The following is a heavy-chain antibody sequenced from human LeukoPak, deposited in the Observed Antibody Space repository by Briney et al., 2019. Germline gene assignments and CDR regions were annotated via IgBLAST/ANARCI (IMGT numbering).Heavy chain of an antibody. Sequence: GRSLRLSCAASGFTFSNFGLYWVRQPPGKGLECVALIWNDGSHKYYDDSVKDRFTISRDNAKNSLYLQMNSLRAEDMALYYCAKGRDSGYYFDYFDYWGQGTLVTVSS. CDR1: GFTFSNFG. V-gene: IGHV3-33*03. CDR2: IWNDGSHK. J-gene: IGHJ4*02. CDR3: AKGRDSGYYFDYFDY. D-gene: IGHD3-22*01.